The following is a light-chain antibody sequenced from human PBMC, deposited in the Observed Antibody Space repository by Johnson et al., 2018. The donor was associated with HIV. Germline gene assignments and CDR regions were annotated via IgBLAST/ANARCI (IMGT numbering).Light chain of an antibody. CDR1: SSNIGNNY. J-gene: IGLJ1*01. CDR3: GTWDSGRSSGLYV. CDR2: ENN. Sequence: QSVLTQPPSVSAAPGQKVTISCSGSSSNIGNNYVSWYQQLPGTAPKLLIYENNKRPSGIPDRFSGSKSGPSATLAITGRRTGDEADYYCGTWDSGRSSGLYVFGTGTEVTVL. V-gene: IGLV1-51*02.